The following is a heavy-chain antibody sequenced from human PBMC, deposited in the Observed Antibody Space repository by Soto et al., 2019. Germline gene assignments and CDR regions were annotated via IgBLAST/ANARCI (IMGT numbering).Heavy chain of an antibody. V-gene: IGHV1-3*01. CDR1: GYTFTSYA. D-gene: IGHD3-22*01. Sequence: ASVKVSCKASGYTFTSYAMHWVRQAPGQRLEWMGWINGGNGNTEYSQKFQGRVTITADESTSTAYMELSSLRSEDTAVYYCARGSRPGYYDSSGYPYCFDYWGQGTLVTVSS. J-gene: IGHJ4*02. CDR2: INGGNGNT. CDR3: ARGSRPGYYDSSGYPYCFDY.